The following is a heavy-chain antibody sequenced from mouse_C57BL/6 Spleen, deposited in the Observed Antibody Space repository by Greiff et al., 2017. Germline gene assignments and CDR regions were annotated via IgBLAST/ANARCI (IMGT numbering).Heavy chain of an antibody. Sequence: EVQGVESGAELVRPGASVKLSCTASGFNIKDYYMHCVKQRPEQGLEWIGRIDPEDGDTEYAPKFQGKATMTADTSSNTAYLQLSSLTSEDTAVYYCTTWGYGSLYYFDYWGQGTTLTVSS. J-gene: IGHJ2*01. D-gene: IGHD1-1*01. CDR1: GFNIKDYY. CDR3: TTWGYGSLYYFDY. V-gene: IGHV14-1*01. CDR2: IDPEDGDT.